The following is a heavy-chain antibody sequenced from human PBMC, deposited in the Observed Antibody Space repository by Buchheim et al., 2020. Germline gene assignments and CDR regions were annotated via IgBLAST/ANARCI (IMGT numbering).Heavy chain of an antibody. J-gene: IGHJ4*02. CDR1: GFTFSNYS. CDR3: AKGRTIDYNSSSLDY. V-gene: IGHV3-23*01. CDR2: ISRDGSSK. D-gene: IGHD6-6*01. Sequence: EVQLLESGGGLVQPGGSLRFSCAASGFTFSNYSMSWVRQAPGKGLEWVSVISRDGSSKSYADSVKGRFTISRDNSKNALYLQMNSLRAEDTAIYFCAKGRTIDYNSSSLDYWGQGIL.